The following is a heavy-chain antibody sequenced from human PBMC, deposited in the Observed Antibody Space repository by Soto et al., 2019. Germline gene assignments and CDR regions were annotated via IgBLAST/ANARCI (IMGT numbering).Heavy chain of an antibody. CDR3: ARDSRDWLTTLRTLYGMDV. D-gene: IGHD4-17*01. J-gene: IGHJ6*02. Sequence: QVQLVQSGAEVKKPGSSVKVSCKASGGTFSRNAISWVRQAPGQGLEWMGGIIPIFGTTNYAQKFQGRVTITADESTTTVYMELSSLRSEDTAVYFCARDSRDWLTTLRTLYGMDVWGQGTTVTVSS. V-gene: IGHV1-69*01. CDR1: GGTFSRNA. CDR2: IIPIFGTT.